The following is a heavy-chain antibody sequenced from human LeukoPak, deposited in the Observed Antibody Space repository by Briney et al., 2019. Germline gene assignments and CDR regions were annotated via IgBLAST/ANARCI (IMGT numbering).Heavy chain of an antibody. Sequence: SETLSLTCAAYIDSFSNYHWNWIRHTPAKGMEWIGEVNESGGTNISPSLRSRVILSVDTSKNQFSLKLISVTVADTAIYYCARGQGATVPQVGKNWFDPWGQGTRVTVSS. CDR3: ARGQGATVPQVGKNWFDP. J-gene: IGHJ5*02. CDR1: IDSFSNYH. V-gene: IGHV4-34*01. CDR2: VNESGGT. D-gene: IGHD1-26*01.